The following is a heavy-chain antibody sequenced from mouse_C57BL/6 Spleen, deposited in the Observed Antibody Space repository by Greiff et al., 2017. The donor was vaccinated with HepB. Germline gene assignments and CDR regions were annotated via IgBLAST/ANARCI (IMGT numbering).Heavy chain of an antibody. Sequence: VQLQQPGTELVKPGASVKLSCKASGYTFTSYWMHWVKQRPGQGLEWIGMIHPNSGSTNYNEKFKSKATLTVDKSSSTAYMQLSSLTSEDSAVYYCARYNYDYDGFAYWGQGTLVTVSA. V-gene: IGHV1-64*01. J-gene: IGHJ3*01. CDR3: ARYNYDYDGFAY. D-gene: IGHD2-4*01. CDR2: IHPNSGST. CDR1: GYTFTSYW.